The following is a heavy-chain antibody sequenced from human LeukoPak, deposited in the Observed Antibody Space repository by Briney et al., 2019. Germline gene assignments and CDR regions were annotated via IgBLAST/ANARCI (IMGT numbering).Heavy chain of an antibody. CDR1: GFTFSSYE. D-gene: IGHD5-18*01. Sequence: AGGSLRLSCAASGFTFSSYEMNWVRQVPGKGLEWVAYISSSGSNIYYADSVKGRFTISRDNAKNSLYLQTNSLRAEDTAVYYCARDREGSHYATWIQLCDYWGQGALVTVSS. V-gene: IGHV3-48*03. J-gene: IGHJ4*02. CDR3: ARDREGSHYATWIQLCDY. CDR2: ISSSGSNI.